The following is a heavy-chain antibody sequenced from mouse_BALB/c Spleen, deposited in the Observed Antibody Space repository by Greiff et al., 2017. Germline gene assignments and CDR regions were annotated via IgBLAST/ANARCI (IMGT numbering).Heavy chain of an antibody. CDR1: GFSLTGYG. Sequence: VQLQQSGPGLVAPSQSLSITCTVSGFSLTGYGVNWVRQPPGKGLEWLGMIWGDGSTDYNSALKSRLSISKDNSKSQVFLKRNSLQTDDTARYYCARGGVHEGFDYWGQGTTLTVSS. CDR3: ARGGVHEGFDY. V-gene: IGHV2-6-7*01. CDR2: IWGDGST. J-gene: IGHJ2*01.